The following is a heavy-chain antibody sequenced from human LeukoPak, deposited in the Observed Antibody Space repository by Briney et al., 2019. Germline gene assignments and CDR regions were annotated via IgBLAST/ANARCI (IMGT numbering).Heavy chain of an antibody. CDR2: ISYDGSNK. D-gene: IGHD3-10*02. Sequence: GGSLRLSCAASGFTFSSYAMHWVRQAPGKGLEWVAVISYDGSNKYYADSVKGRFTISRDNSKNTLYLQMNSLRAEDTAVYYCARCSPPEAFDIWGQGTMVTVSS. CDR1: GFTFSSYA. V-gene: IGHV3-30-3*01. CDR3: ARCSPPEAFDI. J-gene: IGHJ3*02.